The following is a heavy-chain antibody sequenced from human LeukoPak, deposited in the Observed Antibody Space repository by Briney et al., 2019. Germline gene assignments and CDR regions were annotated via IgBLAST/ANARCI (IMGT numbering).Heavy chain of an antibody. CDR3: ARSMVRGVTTTDY. V-gene: IGHV4-39*01. CDR2: IYYSGST. CDR1: GGSISSSSYY. Sequence: SETLSLTCTVSGGSISSSSYYWGWTRQPPGKGLEWIGSIYYSGSTYYNPSLKSRVTISVDTSKNQFSLKLSSVTAADTAVYYCARSMVRGVTTTDYWGQGTLVTVSS. J-gene: IGHJ4*02. D-gene: IGHD3-10*01.